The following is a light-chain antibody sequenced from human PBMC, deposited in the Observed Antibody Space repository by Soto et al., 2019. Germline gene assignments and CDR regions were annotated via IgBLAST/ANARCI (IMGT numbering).Light chain of an antibody. J-gene: IGKJ2*01. V-gene: IGKV3-15*01. CDR2: GAS. CDR3: QQGHNWPLT. Sequence: EIVMTQSPATLSVSPGESATLSCRASQSISSELAWYQPKPGQPPRLLIYGASTRATGVPARFTGSGSGSDFTLTISGLQSEVFAVYYCQQGHNWPLTFGQGTRLEI. CDR1: QSISSE.